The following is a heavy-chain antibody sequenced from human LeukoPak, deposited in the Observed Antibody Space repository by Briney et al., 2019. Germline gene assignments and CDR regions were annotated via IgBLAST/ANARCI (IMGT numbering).Heavy chain of an antibody. CDR1: GGSISGYY. D-gene: IGHD1-26*01. Sequence: SETLSLTCTVSGGSISGYYWSWIRQPAGKGLEWIGHIFSSGTTNYNSSLKSRVTMSVDTSKNQFSLKLTSVTAADTAVYYCARAAIGSNYRYYYYMDVWGKGTTVTVSS. CDR2: IFSSGTT. V-gene: IGHV4-4*07. CDR3: ARAAIGSNYRYYYYMDV. J-gene: IGHJ6*03.